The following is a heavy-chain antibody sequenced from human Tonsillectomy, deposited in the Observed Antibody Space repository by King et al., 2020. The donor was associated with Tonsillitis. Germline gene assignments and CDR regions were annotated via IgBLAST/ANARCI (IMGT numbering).Heavy chain of an antibody. V-gene: IGHV4-4*07. CDR3: ARERGTEAYYYMDV. Sequence: QLQESGPGLVKPSETLSLTCTVSGGSISSYYWSWIRQPAGKGLEWIGRIYTSGSTNYNPSRKSRVTMSVDTSKNQFSLKLSSVTAADTAVYYCARERGTEAYYYMDVWGKGTTVTVSS. D-gene: IGHD3-16*01. CDR1: GGSISSYY. J-gene: IGHJ6*03. CDR2: IYTSGST.